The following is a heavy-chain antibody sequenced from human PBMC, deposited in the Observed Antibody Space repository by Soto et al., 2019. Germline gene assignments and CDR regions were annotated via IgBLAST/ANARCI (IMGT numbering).Heavy chain of an antibody. Sequence: SETLSLTCAVSDGSISGSNWWSWVRQPPGKGLEWIGEIYHSGSTNYNPSLKSRVTISVDKSKNQFSLKLSSVTAADTAVYYCASLWFGELLTRSYDAFDIWGQGTMVS. CDR3: ASLWFGELLTRSYDAFDI. V-gene: IGHV4-4*02. CDR2: IYHSGST. D-gene: IGHD3-10*01. J-gene: IGHJ3*02. CDR1: DGSISGSNW.